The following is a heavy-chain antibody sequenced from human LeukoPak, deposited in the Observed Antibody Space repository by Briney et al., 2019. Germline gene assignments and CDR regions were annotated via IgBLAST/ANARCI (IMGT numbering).Heavy chain of an antibody. V-gene: IGHV4-39*07. J-gene: IGHJ4*02. Sequence: SETLSLTCTVSGGSISSSSYYWGWIRQPPGKGLEWIGSIYYSGSTYYNPSLKSRVTISVDTSKNQFSLKLSSVTAADTAVYYCARDLVSNLRYFDWPMRNFFDYWGQGTLVTVSS. CDR1: GGSISSSSYY. D-gene: IGHD3-9*01. CDR3: ARDLVSNLRYFDWPMRNFFDY. CDR2: IYYSGST.